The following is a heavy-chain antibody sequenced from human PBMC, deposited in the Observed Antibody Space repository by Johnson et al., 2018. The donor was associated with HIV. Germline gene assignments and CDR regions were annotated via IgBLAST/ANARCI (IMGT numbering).Heavy chain of an antibody. CDR3: ARDAVTVVRGVIYGWVVFDI. CDR2: IGSSGSPI. Sequence: QVQLVESGGGLVKPGGSLRLSCVASGFTFSDYYMSWIRQAPGKGLEWISYIGSSGSPIYYADSVKGRFTISRDNSKNTLYLQMNSLRAEDTAVYYCARDAVTVVRGVIYGWVVFDIWGQGTMVTVSS. CDR1: GFTFSDYY. J-gene: IGHJ3*02. D-gene: IGHD3-10*01. V-gene: IGHV3-11*04.